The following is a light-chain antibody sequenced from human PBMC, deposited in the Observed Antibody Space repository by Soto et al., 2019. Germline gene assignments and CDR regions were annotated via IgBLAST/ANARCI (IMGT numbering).Light chain of an antibody. J-gene: IGLJ1*01. V-gene: IGLV2-14*01. CDR3: SSYTSSSTYV. Sequence: QSALTQPASVSGSPGQSITISCTGTSSDVGGYNYVSCYQQHPAKAPKLMIYDVINRPSGVSNRFSGSKSGNTASLTISGLQAEDEADYYCSSYTSSSTYVFGTGTKVTVL. CDR1: SSDVGGYNY. CDR2: DVI.